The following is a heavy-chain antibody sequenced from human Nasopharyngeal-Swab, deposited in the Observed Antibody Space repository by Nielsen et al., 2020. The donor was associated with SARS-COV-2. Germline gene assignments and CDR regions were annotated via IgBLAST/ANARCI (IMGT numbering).Heavy chain of an antibody. D-gene: IGHD3-3*01. CDR3: AKDLNFWSGYPYYFDY. CDR1: GFTFDDYA. Sequence: LRLSCAASGFTFDDYAMHWVRQAPGKGLEWVSGISWNSGSIGYADSVKGRFTISRDNAKNSLYLQMNSLRAEDTALYYCAKDLNFWSGYPYYFDYWGQGTLVTVSS. J-gene: IGHJ4*02. CDR2: ISWNSGSI. V-gene: IGHV3-9*01.